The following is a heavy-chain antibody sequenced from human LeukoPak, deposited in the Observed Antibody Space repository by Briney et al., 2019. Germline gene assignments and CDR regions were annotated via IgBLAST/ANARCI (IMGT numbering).Heavy chain of an antibody. V-gene: IGHV1-2*02. Sequence: ASVKVSCKASGYTSTGYYMHWVRQAPGQGLEWMGWINPNSGGTNYAQKFQGRVTMTRDTSISTAYMELSRLRSDDTAVYYCARSIAAAGRRIDYWGQGTLVTVSS. J-gene: IGHJ4*02. CDR3: ARSIAAAGRRIDY. CDR1: GYTSTGYY. CDR2: INPNSGGT. D-gene: IGHD6-13*01.